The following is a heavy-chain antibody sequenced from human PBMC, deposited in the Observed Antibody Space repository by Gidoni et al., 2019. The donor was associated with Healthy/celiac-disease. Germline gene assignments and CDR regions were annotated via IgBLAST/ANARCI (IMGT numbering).Heavy chain of an antibody. CDR3: ARALVPAAISLKSYYYYYGMDV. CDR1: GGTFSRYA. V-gene: IGHV1-69*01. CDR2: IIPIFGTA. J-gene: IGHJ6*02. Sequence: QVQLVQSGAEVKKPGSSVKVSCTASGGTFSRYAISWVRQAPGQGLEWMGGIIPIFGTANYAQKFQGRVTITADESTSTAYMELSSLRSEDTAVYYCARALVPAAISLKSYYYYYGMDVWGQGTTVTVSS. D-gene: IGHD2-2*02.